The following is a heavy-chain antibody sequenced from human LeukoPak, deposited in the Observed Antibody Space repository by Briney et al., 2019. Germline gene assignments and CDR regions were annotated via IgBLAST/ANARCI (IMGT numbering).Heavy chain of an antibody. V-gene: IGHV4-39*01. J-gene: IGHJ3*02. CDR2: MYYSGSI. D-gene: IGHD6-19*01. Sequence: PSETLSLTCVVSGGSIRTSSYYWAWIRQPPGKGLEWIVSMYYSGSIYYNSSLKSRITVSADTSKNQLSLKLSSVTAADTAVYYCARHVDSGSYRGLDIWGQGTMVTVSS. CDR1: GGSIRTSSYY. CDR3: ARHVDSGSYRGLDI.